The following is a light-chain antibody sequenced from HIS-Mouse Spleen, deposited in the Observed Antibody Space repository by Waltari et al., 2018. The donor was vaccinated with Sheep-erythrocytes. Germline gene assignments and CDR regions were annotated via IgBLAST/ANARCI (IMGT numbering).Light chain of an antibody. J-gene: IGKJ2*01. CDR2: GAS. V-gene: IGKV3-15*01. Sequence: EIVMTQSPATLSVSPGERATLSCRASQSVSSNLAWYQQKPGQPPRLLISGASTMATGIPARFSGSGSGTEFTLTISSMQSEDLAVYYCQQYNNWPPYTFGQGTKLEIK. CDR1: QSVSSN. CDR3: QQYNNWPPYT.